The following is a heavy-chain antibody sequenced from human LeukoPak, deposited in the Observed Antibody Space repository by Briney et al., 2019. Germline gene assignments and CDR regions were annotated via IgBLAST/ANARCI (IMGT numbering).Heavy chain of an antibody. CDR3: ARQGIAAAGTEYNWFDP. J-gene: IGHJ5*02. D-gene: IGHD6-13*01. Sequence: SETLSLTCTVSGGSLSSYYWSWIRPPPGKGLGWIGYIYYSGSTNYNPCLKSRVTISVDTSKNQFSLKLSSVTAADTAVYYCARQGIAAAGTEYNWFDPWGQGTLVTVSS. CDR2: IYYSGST. CDR1: GGSLSSYY. V-gene: IGHV4-59*01.